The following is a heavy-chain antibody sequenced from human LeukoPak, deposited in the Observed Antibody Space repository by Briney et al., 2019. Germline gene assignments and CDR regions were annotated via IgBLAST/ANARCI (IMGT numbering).Heavy chain of an antibody. J-gene: IGHJ2*01. V-gene: IGHV4-4*07. D-gene: IGHD3-22*01. CDR2: TYTSGST. CDR3: AREIATPYYYDSSGFSWYFDL. Sequence: SETLSLTCTVSGGSISSYYWSWIRQPAGKGLVWIGRTYTSGSTNYNPSLKSRVTMSVDTSKNQFSLKLSSVTAADTAVYYCAREIATPYYYDSSGFSWYFDLWGRGTMVTVSS. CDR1: GGSISSYY.